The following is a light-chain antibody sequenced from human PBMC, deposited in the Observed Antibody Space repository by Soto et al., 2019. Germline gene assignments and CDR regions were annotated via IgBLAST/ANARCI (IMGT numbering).Light chain of an antibody. J-gene: IGLJ3*02. V-gene: IGLV1-40*01. Sequence: QSVLTQPPSVSGAPGQRVTISCTGSSSNIGAGYDVHWYQQLPETAPRLLIYGTNNRPSGVPGRFSGSKSGTSASLAISRLQSDDEADYFCASWDDSLNGPVFGGGTKVTVL. CDR3: ASWDDSLNGPV. CDR2: GTN. CDR1: SSNIGAGYD.